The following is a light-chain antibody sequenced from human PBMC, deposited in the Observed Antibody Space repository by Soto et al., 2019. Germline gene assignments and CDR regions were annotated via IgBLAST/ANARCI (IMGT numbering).Light chain of an antibody. CDR1: SSDVGGYNY. Sequence: QSVLTQPPSASGSPGQSVTISCTGTSSDVGGYNYVSWYQQHPGKAPKLMIYEVSKRPSGVPDRFSGSKSGNTASLTVSGLQAEDEADYYCSSYAGSXIVVFGGGT. J-gene: IGLJ2*01. V-gene: IGLV2-8*01. CDR3: SSYAGSXIVV. CDR2: EVS.